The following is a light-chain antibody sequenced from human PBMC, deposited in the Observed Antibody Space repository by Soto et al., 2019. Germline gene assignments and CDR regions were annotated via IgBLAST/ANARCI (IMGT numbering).Light chain of an antibody. CDR2: SAS. CDR1: QSVRSSQ. CDR3: QQYENSPPYT. J-gene: IGKJ2*01. V-gene: IGKV3-20*01. Sequence: EIVLTQSPATLSLSPGERATLSCRASQSVRSSQFAWYQHKPGQAPRLLIYSASTRATGIPDRFSGSGSGTDFTISISRLEPEDFAVYYCQQYENSPPYTFGQGTKLEI.